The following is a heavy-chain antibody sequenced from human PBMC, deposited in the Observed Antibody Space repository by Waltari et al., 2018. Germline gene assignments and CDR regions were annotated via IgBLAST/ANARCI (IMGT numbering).Heavy chain of an antibody. CDR2: IRTKASGETT. D-gene: IGHD5-18*01. CDR1: GFPFGSYA. Sequence: EVQLVESGGGLVQPGRALRLSCTASGFPFGSYAMSWFRQAPGKGLEWVGFIRTKASGETTEYAASVKGRFTVSRDDSKNIAYLQMNSLKTEDSAVYYCSRAGSRQLWRLPDYWGQGALVTVSS. V-gene: IGHV3-49*03. J-gene: IGHJ4*02. CDR3: SRAGSRQLWRLPDY.